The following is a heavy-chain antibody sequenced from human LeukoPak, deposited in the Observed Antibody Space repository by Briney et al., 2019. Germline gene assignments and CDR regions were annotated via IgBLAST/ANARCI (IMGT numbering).Heavy chain of an antibody. V-gene: IGHV3-48*04. Sequence: GGSLRLSCAASGFTFSSYSMNWVRQAPGKGLEWVSYISSSSSTIYYADSVKGRFTISRDNAKNSLYLQMNSLRAEDTAVYYCARGTTYGSGSYGPYWGQGTLVTVSS. CDR1: GFTFSSYS. J-gene: IGHJ4*02. CDR3: ARGTTYGSGSYGPY. CDR2: ISSSSSTI. D-gene: IGHD3-10*01.